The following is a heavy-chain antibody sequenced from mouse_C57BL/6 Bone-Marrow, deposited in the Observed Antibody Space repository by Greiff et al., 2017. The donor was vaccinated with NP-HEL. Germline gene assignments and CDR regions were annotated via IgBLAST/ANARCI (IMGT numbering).Heavy chain of an antibody. D-gene: IGHD1-1*01. J-gene: IGHJ2*01. CDR2: IDPEDGDT. CDR3: TTSSRFYGSSYFDY. CDR1: GFNIKDYY. Sequence: EVKLQQSGAELVRPGASVKLSCTASGFNIKDYYMHWVKQRPEQGLEWIGRIDPEDGDTEYAPKFQGKATMTADTSSNTAYLQLSSLTSEDTAVYYCTTSSRFYGSSYFDYWGQGTTLTVSS. V-gene: IGHV14-1*01.